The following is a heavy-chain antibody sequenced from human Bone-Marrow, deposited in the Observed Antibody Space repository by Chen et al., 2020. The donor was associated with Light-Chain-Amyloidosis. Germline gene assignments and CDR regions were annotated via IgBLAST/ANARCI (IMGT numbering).Heavy chain of an antibody. V-gene: IGHV3-23*01. CDR3: AIGYYEGSDYLFDY. Sequence: EVQFLESGGGLVTPGGALRLAWAASGLTISSYAMSWVRPGPGKGLEWGSGISSSGFNTYYSDSVKCRSTISRDNSKNTLYLQMNSLSAEDTAIYYCAIGYYEGSDYLFDYWGQGTLVTVSP. D-gene: IGHD3-3*01. J-gene: IGHJ4*02. CDR2: ISSSGFNT. CDR1: GLTISSYA.